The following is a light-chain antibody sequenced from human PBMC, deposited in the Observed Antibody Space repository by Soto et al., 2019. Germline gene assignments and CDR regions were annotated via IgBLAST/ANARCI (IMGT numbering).Light chain of an antibody. J-gene: IGKJ1*01. CDR3: QQSFSTTWT. Sequence: DIQMTQSPSSLSASVGDRVTITCRASQTILTYLNWYQQKPGKAPKLLIYAASSLQSGVPSRFSGGGSATDFTLTISSLXXEDFATYYCQQSFSTTWTFGHGTKVEI. CDR1: QTILTY. CDR2: AAS. V-gene: IGKV1-39*01.